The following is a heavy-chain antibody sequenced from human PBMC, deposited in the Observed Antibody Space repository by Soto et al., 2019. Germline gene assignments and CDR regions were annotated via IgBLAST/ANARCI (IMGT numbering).Heavy chain of an antibody. Sequence: SETLSLTCAVSGGSISSGGYSWSWIRQPPGKGLEWIGYIYHSGSTNYNPSLKSRVTISVDTSKNQFSLKLSSVTAADTAVYYCARGDIAVAGTAYYYYGMDVWGQGTTVTVSS. CDR3: ARGDIAVAGTAYYYYGMDV. CDR1: GGSISSGGYS. V-gene: IGHV4-30-2*01. D-gene: IGHD6-19*01. J-gene: IGHJ6*02. CDR2: IYHSGST.